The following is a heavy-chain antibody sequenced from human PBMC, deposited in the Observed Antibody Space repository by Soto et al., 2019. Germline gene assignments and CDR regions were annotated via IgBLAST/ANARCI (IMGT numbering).Heavy chain of an antibody. Sequence: QVQLQESGPGLVKPSQTLSLTCTVSGGSISDGDSYWSWIRQTPGKGLEWIGHIYNSGNTYNNPSPTSRLTISVATSKHLFSLNLNSVTAADTAVYYCAIGLSGEKVGQWGQGTLVTVSS. J-gene: IGHJ4*02. CDR2: IYNSGNT. CDR1: GGSISDGDSY. CDR3: AIGLSGEKVGQ. D-gene: IGHD2-21*01. V-gene: IGHV4-30-4*01.